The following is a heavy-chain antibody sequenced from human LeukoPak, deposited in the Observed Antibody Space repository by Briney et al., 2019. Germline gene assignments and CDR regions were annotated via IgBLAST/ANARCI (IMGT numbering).Heavy chain of an antibody. CDR2: IYSGGST. Sequence: GGSLRLSCAASEFTVSSNYMSWVRQAPGKGLEWVSVIYSGGSTYYADSVKGRFTISRDNSKNTLYLQMNSLRAEDTAVYYCASLGGYYTYYFDYWGQGTLVTVSS. J-gene: IGHJ4*02. D-gene: IGHD3-3*01. CDR3: ASLGGYYTYYFDY. V-gene: IGHV3-53*01. CDR1: EFTVSSNY.